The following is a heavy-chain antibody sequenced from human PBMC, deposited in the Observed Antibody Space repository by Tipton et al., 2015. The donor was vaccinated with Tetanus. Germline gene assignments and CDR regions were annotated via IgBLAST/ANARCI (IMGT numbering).Heavy chain of an antibody. CDR3: ARAANNSRRRGYDV. Sequence: TLSLTCTVSGDSISRSYWSWIRQSPGKGLEWIGYIYIPEGTIYNPSLQSRVIISVDTSKSQVSLRLTSVTAADTAIYYYARAANNSRRRGYDVWGQGTKVIVSS. V-gene: IGHV4-59*01. CDR2: IYIPEGT. J-gene: IGHJ3*01. D-gene: IGHD2/OR15-2a*01. CDR1: GDSISRSY.